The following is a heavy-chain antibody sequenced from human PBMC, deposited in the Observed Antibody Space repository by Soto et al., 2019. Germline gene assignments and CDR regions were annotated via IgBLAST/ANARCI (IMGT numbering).Heavy chain of an antibody. J-gene: IGHJ4*02. Sequence: QLQLQESGPGLVKPSETLSLTCTVSGGSISSSSYYWGWIRQPPGKGLEWIGSIYYSESTYYNPSLKSRVTISVDTSKNQFSLKLSSVTAADTAVYYCASSIGAPRPRYFDYWGQGTLVTVSS. CDR2: IYYSEST. V-gene: IGHV4-39*01. CDR1: GGSISSSSYY. D-gene: IGHD2-21*01. CDR3: ASSIGAPRPRYFDY.